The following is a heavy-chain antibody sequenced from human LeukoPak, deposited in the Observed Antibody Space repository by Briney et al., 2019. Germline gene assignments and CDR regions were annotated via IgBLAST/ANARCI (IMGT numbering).Heavy chain of an antibody. D-gene: IGHD2-2*01. J-gene: IGHJ3*02. V-gene: IGHV4-39*01. CDR2: IYYSGST. CDR3: ARQSPHCSSTSCYDAFDI. CDR1: GGSISISSYY. Sequence: KPSETLSLTCTVSGGSISISSYYWGWIRQPPGKGLEWIGSIYYSGSTYYNPSLKSRVTISVDTYKNQFSLKLSSVTAADTAVYYCARQSPHCSSTSCYDAFDIWGQGTMVTVSS.